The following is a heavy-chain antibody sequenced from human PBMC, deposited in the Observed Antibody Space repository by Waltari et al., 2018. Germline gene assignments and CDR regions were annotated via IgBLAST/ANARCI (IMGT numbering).Heavy chain of an antibody. CDR2: ISGSGGST. D-gene: IGHD3-22*01. Sequence: EVQLLESGGGLVQPGGSLRLSCAASGFTFSSYAMTWVRQAPGKGLEWVSGISGSGGSTYYADSVKGRFTISRDNSKNTLYLQMNSLRAEDTALYYCAKDPLDDSRPVYFDYWGQGTLVTVSS. V-gene: IGHV3-23*01. CDR1: GFTFSSYA. J-gene: IGHJ4*02. CDR3: AKDPLDDSRPVYFDY.